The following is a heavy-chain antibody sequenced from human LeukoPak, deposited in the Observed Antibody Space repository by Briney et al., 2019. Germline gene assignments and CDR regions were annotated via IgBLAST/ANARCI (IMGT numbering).Heavy chain of an antibody. CDR1: GSTFSSYA. CDR3: ARGSIAARRAFDY. Sequence: ASVKVSCKASGSTFSSYAISWVRQAPGQGLEWMGGIIPIFGTANYAQKFQGRVTITTDESTSTAYMELSSLRSEDTAVYYCARGSIAARRAFDYWGQGTLVTVSS. D-gene: IGHD6-6*01. J-gene: IGHJ4*02. CDR2: IIPIFGTA. V-gene: IGHV1-69*05.